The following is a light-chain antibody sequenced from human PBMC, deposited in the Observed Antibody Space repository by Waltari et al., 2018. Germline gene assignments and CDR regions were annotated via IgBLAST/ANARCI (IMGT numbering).Light chain of an antibody. CDR3: QQSYSTPLFT. J-gene: IGKJ3*01. Sequence: DIQMTQSPSSLSASVGDRVTITCRASQSISSYLNWYQQKPGKAPKLLLYAASSLKSGVPSRFSGSGSGTDVTLTISSLQPEDFATYYCQQSYSTPLFTFGPGTKVDIK. CDR1: QSISSY. CDR2: AAS. V-gene: IGKV1-39*01.